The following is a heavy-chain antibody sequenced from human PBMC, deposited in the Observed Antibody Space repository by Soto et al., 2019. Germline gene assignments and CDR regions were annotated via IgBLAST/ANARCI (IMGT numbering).Heavy chain of an antibody. CDR2: IYTTGGT. CDR3: ARDREFGYSSSSFGYYYYGMDV. D-gene: IGHD6-6*01. V-gene: IGHV4-4*07. CDR1: AGSISSYY. J-gene: IGHJ6*02. Sequence: PPETLSLACTPSAGSISSYYWSWIRPPAGKGLERIGRIYTTGGTNYNPSLKSGVTMSVDTSKNQFSLKLRSVTAADTAVYYCARDREFGYSSSSFGYYYYGMDVWGQGTTVSGCS.